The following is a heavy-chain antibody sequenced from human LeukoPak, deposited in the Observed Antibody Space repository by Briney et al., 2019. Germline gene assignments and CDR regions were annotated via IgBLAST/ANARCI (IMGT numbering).Heavy chain of an antibody. CDR1: GFTFSSYA. Sequence: GGSLRLSCVVSGFTFSSYAMSWVRQAPGKGLEWVSAISGSGGSTYYADSVKGRFTISRDNSKNTLYLQMNSLRVEDTAVYYCARGGYCSTTSCYTVGGMDVWGQGTTVTVSS. CDR3: ARGGYCSTTSCYTVGGMDV. J-gene: IGHJ6*02. D-gene: IGHD2-2*02. V-gene: IGHV3-23*01. CDR2: ISGSGGST.